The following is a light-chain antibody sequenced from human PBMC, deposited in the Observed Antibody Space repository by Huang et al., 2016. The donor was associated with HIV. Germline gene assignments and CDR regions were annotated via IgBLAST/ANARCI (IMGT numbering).Light chain of an antibody. CDR2: GVS. V-gene: IGKV3-20*01. CDR3: HQYGTSHT. CDR1: QSVTSRD. Sequence: EIVLTPSPGTLSVSPGESATLDCRARQSVTSRDLDWYKHEPGQYPRRLLYGVSSRATGVPDRFSGSGSGTDFTLTISRLEPEDFAVYYCHQYGTSHTFGQGTKLEIK. J-gene: IGKJ2*01.